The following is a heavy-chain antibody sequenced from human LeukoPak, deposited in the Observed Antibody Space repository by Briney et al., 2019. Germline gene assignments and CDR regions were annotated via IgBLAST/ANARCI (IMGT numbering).Heavy chain of an antibody. V-gene: IGHV3-23*01. CDR1: GFTFSIYA. J-gene: IGHJ4*02. Sequence: PGGSLRLSCAASGFTFSIYAMSWVRQAPGKGLQWVSSITSRGESTWYVDSVKGRFTITRDNSENTLYLQMHSLRAEDTAVYHCARDRPNYYGSDGHYYRRDGDYWGRGTLVSVFS. CDR3: ARDRPNYYGSDGHYYRRDGDY. D-gene: IGHD3-22*01. CDR2: ITSRGEST.